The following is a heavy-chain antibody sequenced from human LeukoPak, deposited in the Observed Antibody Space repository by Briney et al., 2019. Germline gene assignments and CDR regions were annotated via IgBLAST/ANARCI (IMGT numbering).Heavy chain of an antibody. D-gene: IGHD3-22*01. CDR3: ARERYYYDSSGYQWMDV. J-gene: IGHJ6*04. CDR1: GYTFTSYG. CDR2: ISAYNGNT. Sequence: ASVKVSCKASGYTFTSYGISWVRQAPGQGLEWMGWISAYNGNTNYAQKLQGRVTMTTDTSTSTAYMELRSLRSDDTAVYYCARERYYYDSSGYQWMDVWGKGTTVTISS. V-gene: IGHV1-18*01.